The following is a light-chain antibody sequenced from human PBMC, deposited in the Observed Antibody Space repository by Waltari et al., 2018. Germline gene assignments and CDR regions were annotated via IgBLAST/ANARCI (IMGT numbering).Light chain of an antibody. J-gene: IGKJ3*01. V-gene: IGKV3-11*01. Sequence: EIVLTQSPATLSLSPGERATLSCRASQSISSYLAWYQQKPGQAPSLLIYDASTRAAGIPARFSGSGSVTDFTLTISSLEPEDFALYYCQQRSTSFTFGPGTRVDVK. CDR3: QQRSTSFT. CDR1: QSISSY. CDR2: DAS.